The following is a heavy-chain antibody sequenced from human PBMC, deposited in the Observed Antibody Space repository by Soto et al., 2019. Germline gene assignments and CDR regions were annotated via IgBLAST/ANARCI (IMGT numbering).Heavy chain of an antibody. J-gene: IGHJ4*02. D-gene: IGHD6-13*01. CDR2: ISYDGSNK. CDR1: GFTFSSYG. CDR3: AKGVSSWTSWYFDY. Sequence: PGGSLRLSCAASGFTFSSYGMHWVRQAPGKGLEWGAVISYDGSNKYYADSVKGRFTISRDNSKNTLYLQMNSLRAEDTAVYYCAKGVSSWTSWYFDYWGQGTLVTVSS. V-gene: IGHV3-30*18.